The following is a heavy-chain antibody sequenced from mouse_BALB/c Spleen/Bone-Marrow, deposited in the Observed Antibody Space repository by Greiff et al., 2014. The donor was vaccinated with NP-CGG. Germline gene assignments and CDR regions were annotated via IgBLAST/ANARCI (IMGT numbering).Heavy chain of an antibody. CDR1: GYTFTSYW. Sequence: QVQLQQSGAELVKPGASVKLSCKASGYTFTSYWMHWVKQRPGQGLEWIGEIDPSNGRTNYNEKFKNKATLTVDKSSSTAYMQLSSLTSEDSAVYYCARSTRGIVRYWYFDVWGAGTTVTVSS. CDR3: ARSTRGIVRYWYFDV. CDR2: IDPSNGRT. D-gene: IGHD2-12*01. J-gene: IGHJ1*01. V-gene: IGHV1S81*02.